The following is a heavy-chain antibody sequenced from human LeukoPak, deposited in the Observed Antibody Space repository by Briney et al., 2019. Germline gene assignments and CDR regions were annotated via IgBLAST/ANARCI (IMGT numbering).Heavy chain of an antibody. V-gene: IGHV4-59*08. D-gene: IGHD6-13*01. Sequence: SETLSLTCTVSGGSISSYYWSWIRQPPGKGLEWIGYIYYSGSTNYNPSLKSRVTISVDTSKNQFSLKLSSVTAADTAAYYCARDVGIAAAVSDYWGQGTLVTVSS. CDR2: IYYSGST. J-gene: IGHJ4*02. CDR3: ARDVGIAAAVSDY. CDR1: GGSISSYY.